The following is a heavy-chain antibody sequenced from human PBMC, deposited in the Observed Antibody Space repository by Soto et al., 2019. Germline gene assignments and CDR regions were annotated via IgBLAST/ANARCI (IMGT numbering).Heavy chain of an antibody. CDR1: GYTFTSYA. CDR3: ARSPPKTGALDY. Sequence: EASVRSPCKASGYTFTSYAMHWVRQAPGQRLEWMGWINAGNGNTKYSQKFQGRVTITRDTSASTAYMELSSLRSEDTAVYYCARSPPKTGALDYWGQGTLVTVSS. CDR2: INAGNGNT. V-gene: IGHV1-3*01. D-gene: IGHD3-10*01. J-gene: IGHJ4*02.